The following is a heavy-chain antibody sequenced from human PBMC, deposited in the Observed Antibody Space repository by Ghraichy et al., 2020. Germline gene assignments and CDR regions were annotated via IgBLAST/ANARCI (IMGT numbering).Heavy chain of an antibody. CDR3: ARKLRFLEDYYYYGMDV. V-gene: IGHV1-69*13. J-gene: IGHJ6*02. D-gene: IGHD3-3*01. Sequence: SVKVSCKASGAPFSSAAISWVRQAPGQGLEWMGGIIPMFGTAKYAQKFQGRGMITADESTSTAYMELSSLRSEDTAVYYCARKLRFLEDYYYYGMDVWGQVTTVTVAS. CDR2: IIPMFGTA. CDR1: GAPFSSAA.